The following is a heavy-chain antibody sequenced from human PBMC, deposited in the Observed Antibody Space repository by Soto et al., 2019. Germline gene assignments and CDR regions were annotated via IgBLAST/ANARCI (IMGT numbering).Heavy chain of an antibody. J-gene: IGHJ4*02. V-gene: IGHV4-30-4*01. Sequence: QVQLQESGPGLVKPSQTLSLTCTVSGGSISSGDYYWSWIRQPPGKGLEWIGYIYYSGSTYYNPSLQRRGTISVDTSTNQFSLKLSSVTAADTAVYYCARAYYGDKSHDYWGQGTLVTVSS. D-gene: IGHD4-17*01. CDR1: GGSISSGDYY. CDR3: ARAYYGDKSHDY. CDR2: IYYSGST.